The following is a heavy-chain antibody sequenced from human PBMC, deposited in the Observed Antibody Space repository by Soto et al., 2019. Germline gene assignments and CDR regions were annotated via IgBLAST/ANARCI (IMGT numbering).Heavy chain of an antibody. Sequence: SVKVSCKASGFTFTSSAVQWVRQARGQRLEWIGWIVVGSGNTNYAQKFQERVTITRDMSTSTAYMELSSLRSEDTAVYYCAADILTRSKRPNYSYRMDVWGQGTTVTVPS. D-gene: IGHD3-9*01. J-gene: IGHJ6*02. CDR1: GFTFTSSA. CDR2: IVVGSGNT. V-gene: IGHV1-58*01. CDR3: AADILTRSKRPNYSYRMDV.